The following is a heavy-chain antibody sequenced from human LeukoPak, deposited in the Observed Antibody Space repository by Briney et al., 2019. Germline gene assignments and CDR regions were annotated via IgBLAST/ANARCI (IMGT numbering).Heavy chain of an antibody. CDR3: ARRYCGGDCYLDAFDI. V-gene: IGHV1-18*04. CDR2: ISAYNGNT. Sequence: ASVKVSCKASGYTFTGYYIHWVRQAPGQGLEWMGWISAYNGNTNYAQKLQGRVTMTTDTSTSTAYMELRSLRSDDTAVYYCARRYCGGDCYLDAFDIWGQGTMVTVSS. J-gene: IGHJ3*02. CDR1: GYTFTGYY. D-gene: IGHD2-21*02.